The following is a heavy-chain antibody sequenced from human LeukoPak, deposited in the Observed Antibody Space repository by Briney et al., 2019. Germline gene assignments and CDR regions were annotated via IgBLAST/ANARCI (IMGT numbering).Heavy chain of an antibody. V-gene: IGHV3-30-3*01. D-gene: IGHD2-2*01. Sequence: GSLRLSCAASGFTFSSYAMHWVRQAPGKGLEWVAVISYDGSNKYYADSVKSRFTISRDNSKNTLYLQMNSLRAEDTAVYYCARDGVVPAAIVEGGYFDYWGQGTLVTVSS. CDR3: ARDGVVPAAIVEGGYFDY. J-gene: IGHJ4*02. CDR1: GFTFSSYA. CDR2: ISYDGSNK.